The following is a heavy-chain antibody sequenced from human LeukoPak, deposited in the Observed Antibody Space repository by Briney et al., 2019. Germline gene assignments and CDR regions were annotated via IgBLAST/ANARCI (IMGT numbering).Heavy chain of an antibody. J-gene: IGHJ4*02. Sequence: GASVKVSCKASGYTFTSYGISWVRQAPGQGLEWMGWISAYNGNTNYAQTLQGRVTMTTDTSTSTAYMELRSLRSDDTAVYYCAKAPRGKQADYWGQGTLVTVSS. V-gene: IGHV1-18*01. CDR3: AKAPRGKQADY. CDR1: GYTFTSYG. CDR2: ISAYNGNT. D-gene: IGHD3-16*01.